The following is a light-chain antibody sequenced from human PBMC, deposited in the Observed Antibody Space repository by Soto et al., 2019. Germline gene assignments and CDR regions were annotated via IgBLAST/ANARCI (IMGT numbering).Light chain of an antibody. J-gene: IGKJ1*01. CDR3: LQHKTFPWT. V-gene: IGKV1-17*01. Sequence: DIQMTQSPSSLSASVGDGVTIACRASQGIRSDLVWYQQQPGKAPKRLIYAASRLESGVPSRFSASGSGTEFTLTISSLQPEDFATYYCLQHKTFPWTFGQGTKV. CDR1: QGIRSD. CDR2: AAS.